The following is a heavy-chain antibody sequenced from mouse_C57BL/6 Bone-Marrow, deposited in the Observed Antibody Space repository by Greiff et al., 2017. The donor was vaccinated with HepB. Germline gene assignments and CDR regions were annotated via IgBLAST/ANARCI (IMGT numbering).Heavy chain of an antibody. D-gene: IGHD1-1*01. J-gene: IGHJ3*01. CDR3: ERRDSLLSWFAY. CDR2: IDPSDSYI. CDR1: GYTFTSYW. Sequence: QVQLQQPGAEFVKPGASVKLSCKASGYTFTSYWMQWVKRRPGQGLEWIGEIDPSDSYINYNQKFKGKATLTVGTSSSTAYMQLSSLTSEDSAVYYCERRDSLLSWFAYWGQGTLVTVSA. V-gene: IGHV1-50*01.